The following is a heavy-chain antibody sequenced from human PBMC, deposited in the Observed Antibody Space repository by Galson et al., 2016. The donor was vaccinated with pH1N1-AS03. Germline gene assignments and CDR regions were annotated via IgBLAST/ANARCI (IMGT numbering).Heavy chain of an antibody. D-gene: IGHD3-16*01. J-gene: IGHJ4*02. V-gene: IGHV4-61*02. Sequence: TLSLTCTVSGDSISRGNYFWSWIRQPAGKGLEWIGCIRASGSTDYKPSLKSRVTVSLDPSKNQFSLKLSSVTAADTAFYYCARVGWGGDSWGQGTLVTVSS. CDR3: ARVGWGGDS. CDR2: IRASGST. CDR1: GDSISRGNYF.